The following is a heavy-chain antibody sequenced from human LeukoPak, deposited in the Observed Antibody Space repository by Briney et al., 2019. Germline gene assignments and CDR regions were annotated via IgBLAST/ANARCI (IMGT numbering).Heavy chain of an antibody. CDR2: IRDKGNRYTT. Sequence: VGSLRRSCAASGFTFSDHYMDWVRQAPGKGPEWVGRIRDKGNRYTTEYAASAKGRFTISRDDAKKSLYLQMNSLKTEDTAMYYCARVCNTIACYGGNFDYWGQGTLVSVSS. V-gene: IGHV3-72*01. D-gene: IGHD2-2*01. CDR3: ARVCNTIACYGGNFDY. CDR1: GFTFSDHY. J-gene: IGHJ4*02.